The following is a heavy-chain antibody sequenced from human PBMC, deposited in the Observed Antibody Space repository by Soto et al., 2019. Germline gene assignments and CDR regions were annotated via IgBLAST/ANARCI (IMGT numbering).Heavy chain of an antibody. CDR3: ARDIQGLRYSGYDFGAS. D-gene: IGHD5-12*01. Sequence: GGSLRLSCAASGFTFSDYYMGWIRQAPGKGLEWVSYVSYSGTTIYYTDSVRGRFTVSRDNAKNSLYLQMNSLRADDTAVYYCARDIQGLRYSGYDFGASWGRGTLVPAS. J-gene: IGHJ5*02. CDR1: GFTFSDYY. CDR2: VSYSGTTI. V-gene: IGHV3-11*01.